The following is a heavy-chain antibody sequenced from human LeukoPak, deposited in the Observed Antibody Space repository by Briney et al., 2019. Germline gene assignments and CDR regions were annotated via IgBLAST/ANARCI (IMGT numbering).Heavy chain of an antibody. D-gene: IGHD5-12*01. CDR2: IYYSGST. V-gene: IGHV4-59*06. J-gene: IGHJ6*02. CDR1: GGSISSYY. Sequence: SETLSLTCTVSGGSISSYYWSWIRQPPGKGLEWIGYIYYSGSTYYNPSLKSRVTISVDTSKNQFSLKLSSVTAADTAVYYCARDRVYSGYDGRDYYYGMDVWGQGTTVTVSS. CDR3: ARDRVYSGYDGRDYYYGMDV.